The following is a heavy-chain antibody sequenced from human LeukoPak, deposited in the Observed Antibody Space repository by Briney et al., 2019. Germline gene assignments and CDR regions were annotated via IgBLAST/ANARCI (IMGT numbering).Heavy chain of an antibody. J-gene: IGHJ3*02. V-gene: IGHV3-74*01. CDR1: GFTFGSYW. D-gene: IGHD3-22*01. CDR2: INTDGGST. CDR3: ARDRDDSSGYHAFDI. Sequence: GGSLRLSCAASGFTFGSYWMHWVRQAPGKGLVWVSRINTDGGSTTYADSVKGRFTISRDNAKNTLYLQMNSLRAEDTAVYYCARDRDDSSGYHAFDIWGQGTMVTVSS.